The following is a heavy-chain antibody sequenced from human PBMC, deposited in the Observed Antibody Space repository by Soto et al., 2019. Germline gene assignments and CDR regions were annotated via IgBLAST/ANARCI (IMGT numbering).Heavy chain of an antibody. CDR3: AKAVSGSGRSYYYSVLDV. J-gene: IGHJ6*02. CDR2: ISWNSGSI. D-gene: IGHD6-25*01. CDR1: GFSFDDCA. Sequence: GGSLRRSCAASGFSFDDCAMHWVRQARGKXLEWVSGISWNSGSIGYTDSVKGRFTISRDNAKNSLYLQMNSLRAEDTALYYCAKAVSGSGRSYYYSVLDVWGPGTPHPVSS. V-gene: IGHV3-9*01.